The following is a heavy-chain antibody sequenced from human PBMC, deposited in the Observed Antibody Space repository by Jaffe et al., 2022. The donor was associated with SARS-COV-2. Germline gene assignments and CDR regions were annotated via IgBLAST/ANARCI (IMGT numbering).Heavy chain of an antibody. CDR2: ISSNGGST. J-gene: IGHJ4*02. CDR1: GFTFSSYA. V-gene: IGHV3-64*01. Sequence: EVQLVESGGGLVQPGGSLRLSCAASGFTFSSYAMHWVRQAPGKGLEYVSAISSNGGSTYYANSVKGRFTISRDNSKNTLYLQMGSLRAEDMAVYYCARVSVATFDYWGQGTLVTVSS. CDR3: ARVSVATFDY. D-gene: IGHD5-12*01.